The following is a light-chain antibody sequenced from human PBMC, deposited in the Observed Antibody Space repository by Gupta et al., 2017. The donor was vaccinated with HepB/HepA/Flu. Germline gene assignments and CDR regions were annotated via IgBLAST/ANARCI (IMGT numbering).Light chain of an antibody. J-gene: IGLJ2*01. Sequence: QSALTQPASVSGSPGPSITLSCTGTSSHVGGYNYVSWYQHHPGKAPKLMIYDVSNRPSGVSNRFSGSKSGNTASLTISGLQAEDEADYYCSSYTSSSTLGVVFGGGTKLTVL. V-gene: IGLV2-14*03. CDR3: SSYTSSSTLGVV. CDR1: SSHVGGYNY. CDR2: DVS.